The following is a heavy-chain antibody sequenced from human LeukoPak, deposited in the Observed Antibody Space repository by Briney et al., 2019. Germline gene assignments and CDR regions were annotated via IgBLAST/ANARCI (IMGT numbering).Heavy chain of an antibody. CDR3: ARVAPGIAAAVGSDY. CDR1: GFTFSSYG. V-gene: IGHV3-33*01. Sequence: GRSLRLSCAASGFTFSSYGMHWVRQAPGKGLEWVAVIWYDGSNKYYADSVKGRFTISRDNSKNTLYLQMNSLRAEDTAVYYCARVAPGIAAAVGSDYWGQRTLVTLSS. J-gene: IGHJ4*02. CDR2: IWYDGSNK. D-gene: IGHD6-13*01.